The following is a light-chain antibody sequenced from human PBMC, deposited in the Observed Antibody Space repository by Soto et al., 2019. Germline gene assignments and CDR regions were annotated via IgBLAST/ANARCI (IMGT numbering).Light chain of an antibody. CDR3: QQYAEYST. CDR2: GAS. J-gene: IGKJ2*01. CDR1: GRVGSS. Sequence: DIHLTQSPSSLSASVGDRVTMTCRASGRVGSSLAWYQQKAGEAPKLLFHGASTAAPDVPLRFSATGSGTEFPLFIDTLQAGDFGTFYCQQYAEYSTFGRGPRLEI. V-gene: IGKV1-5*01.